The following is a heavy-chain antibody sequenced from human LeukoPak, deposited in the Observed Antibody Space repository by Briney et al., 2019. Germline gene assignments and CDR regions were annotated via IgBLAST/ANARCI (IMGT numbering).Heavy chain of an antibody. CDR2: ISMSSTYM. CDR1: GFTFSSNA. V-gene: IGHV3-21*01. Sequence: GGSLRLSCAASGFTFSSNAMNWVRQAPGKGLEWVSSISMSSTYMYYADSVKGRFTISRDNAKNSLYLQMDSLRDEDTAVYYCTRAPYSSGWYTVDFWGQGTLVTVSP. D-gene: IGHD6-19*01. J-gene: IGHJ4*02. CDR3: TRAPYSSGWYTVDF.